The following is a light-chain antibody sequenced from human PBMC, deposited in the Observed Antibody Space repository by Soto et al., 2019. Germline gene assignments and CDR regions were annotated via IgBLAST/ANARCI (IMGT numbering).Light chain of an antibody. V-gene: IGKV3-15*01. J-gene: IGKJ4*01. CDR1: QSVSNN. Sequence: EIVMTQSPATLSVSPGERATLSCRAGQSVSNNLAWYQQKPGQAPRLLIYFASTRATGIPARFSGSGSGTEFTLTIGSLQSEDFAVYYCQHYNEWPLTFGGGTKVETK. CDR2: FAS. CDR3: QHYNEWPLT.